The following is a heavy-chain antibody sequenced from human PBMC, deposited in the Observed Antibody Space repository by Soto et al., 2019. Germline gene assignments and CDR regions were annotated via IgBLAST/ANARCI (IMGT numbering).Heavy chain of an antibody. D-gene: IGHD3-9*01. CDR2: INHSGST. CDR3: ARGPRLYYDILTGPGGFDY. V-gene: IGHV4-34*01. J-gene: IGHJ4*02. Sequence: SETLSLTCAVYGGSFSGYYWSWILQPPGKGLEWIGEINHSGSTNYNPSLKSRVTISVDTSKNQFSLKLSSVTAADTAVYYCARGPRLYYDILTGPGGFDYWGQGTLVTVSS. CDR1: GGSFSGYY.